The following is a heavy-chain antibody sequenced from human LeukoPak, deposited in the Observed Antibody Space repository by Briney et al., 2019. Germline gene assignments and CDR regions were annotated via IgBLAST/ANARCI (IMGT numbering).Heavy chain of an antibody. Sequence: PSETLSLTCAVSGGSISSGGYSWSWIRQPPGKGLEWIVYIYHSGSTYYSPSLKSRVTISVDRSKNQFSLKLSSVTAADTAVYYCARGLGGSSSPYYYYGMDVWGQGTTVTVSS. D-gene: IGHD6-13*01. CDR2: IYHSGST. CDR3: ARGLGGSSSPYYYYGMDV. V-gene: IGHV4-30-2*01. J-gene: IGHJ6*02. CDR1: GGSISSGGYS.